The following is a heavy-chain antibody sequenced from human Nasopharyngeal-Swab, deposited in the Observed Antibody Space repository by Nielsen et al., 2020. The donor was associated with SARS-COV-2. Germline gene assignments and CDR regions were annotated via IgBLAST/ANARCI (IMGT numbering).Heavy chain of an antibody. CDR2: ISWNSGSI. V-gene: IGHV3-9*01. Sequence: GGSLRLSCAASGFTFDDYAMHWVRQAPGKGLEWVSGISWNSGSIGYADSVKGRFTISRDNATNSLYLQMNSLRAEDTALYYCAKDIVRGVMDAFDIWGQGTMVTVSS. J-gene: IGHJ3*02. D-gene: IGHD3-10*02. CDR1: GFTFDDYA. CDR3: AKDIVRGVMDAFDI.